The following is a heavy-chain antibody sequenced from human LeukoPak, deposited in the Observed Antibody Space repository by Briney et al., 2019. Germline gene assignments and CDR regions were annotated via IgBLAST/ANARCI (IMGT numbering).Heavy chain of an antibody. D-gene: IGHD2-2*01. Sequence: PSETLSLTCTVSGDSISTYYSSWIRQPPGKGLEWIGYIYYSGSTNYNPSLKSRVTISVDPSKNQFSLKLSSVTAADTAVYYCARLKGHQIDYWGQGTLVTVSS. J-gene: IGHJ4*02. CDR1: GDSISTYY. V-gene: IGHV4-59*12. CDR2: IYYSGST. CDR3: ARLKGHQIDY.